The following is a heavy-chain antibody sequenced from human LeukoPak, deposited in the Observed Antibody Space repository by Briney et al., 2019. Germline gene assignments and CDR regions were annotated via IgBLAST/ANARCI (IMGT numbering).Heavy chain of an antibody. V-gene: IGHV4-4*07. CDR3: ARDDAAGIVGATPGDY. D-gene: IGHD1-26*01. Sequence: SETLSLTCTVSGGSISSYYWSWIRQPAGKGLEWIGRIYTSGSTNYNPSLKSRVTMSVDTSKNQFSLKLSSVTAADTAVYYRARDDAAGIVGATPGDYWGQGTLVTVSS. CDR2: IYTSGST. CDR1: GGSISSYY. J-gene: IGHJ4*02.